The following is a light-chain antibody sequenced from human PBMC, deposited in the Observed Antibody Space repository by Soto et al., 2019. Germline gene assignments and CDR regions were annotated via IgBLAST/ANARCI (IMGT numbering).Light chain of an antibody. CDR1: SSNIGAGFD. J-gene: IGLJ2*01. CDR2: DNY. Sequence: QPVLTQPPSVSGAPGQRVTISCTGSSSNIGAGFDVHWYHQIAGTAPKLLIYDNYKRPSGIPDRFSGSKSGTSATLGITGLQTGDEADYYCATWDSSLSAVVVGGGTKLTVL. CDR3: ATWDSSLSAVV. V-gene: IGLV1-51*01.